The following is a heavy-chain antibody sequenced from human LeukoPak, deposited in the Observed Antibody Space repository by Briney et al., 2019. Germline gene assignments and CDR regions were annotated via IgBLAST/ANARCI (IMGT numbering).Heavy chain of an antibody. Sequence: GGSLRLSCAASGFTFGSYAMTWVRQAPGKGLEWVSVVSGSGGSTNYADSVKGRFTISRDNSKNTLYLQMNSLRAEDTAIYYCAKAIRDGYSNFDYWGQGTLVTVSS. CDR2: VSGSGGST. D-gene: IGHD5-24*01. J-gene: IGHJ4*02. CDR1: GFTFGSYA. CDR3: AKAIRDGYSNFDY. V-gene: IGHV3-23*01.